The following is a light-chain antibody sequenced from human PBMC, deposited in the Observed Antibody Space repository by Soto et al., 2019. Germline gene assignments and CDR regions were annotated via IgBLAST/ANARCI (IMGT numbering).Light chain of an antibody. CDR2: GAS. V-gene: IGKV1-39*01. CDR1: QIITTY. Sequence: DIQMTQSPSSLSPSLGDRVTITSGAGQIITTYLNWYQQKPGRPPKLLIFGASSLRSGVPSRFSGTGSGTDFTLTINSLQPDDFATYYCQQSYSSLYTFGQGTKLEIK. CDR3: QQSYSSLYT. J-gene: IGKJ2*01.